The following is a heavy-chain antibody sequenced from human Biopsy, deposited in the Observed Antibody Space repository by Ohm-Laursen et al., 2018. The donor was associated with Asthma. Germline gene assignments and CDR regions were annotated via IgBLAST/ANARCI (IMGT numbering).Heavy chain of an antibody. CDR2: IWYDGRKK. V-gene: IGHV3-33*01. J-gene: IGHJ6*02. CDR1: GITFSTYG. CDR3: ASKIAARGGMGV. D-gene: IGHD6-6*01. Sequence: SLRLSCAASGITFSTYGMHWVRQAPGKGLEWVSFIWYDGRKKTYADSVKGRFTISRDNSKNTLYLQMNSLRAEDTAVYYCASKIAARGGMGVWGQGTTVTVSS.